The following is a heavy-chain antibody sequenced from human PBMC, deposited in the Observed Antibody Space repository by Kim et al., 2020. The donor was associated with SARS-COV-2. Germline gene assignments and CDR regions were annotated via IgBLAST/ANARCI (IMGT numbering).Heavy chain of an antibody. D-gene: IGHD3-22*01. J-gene: IGHJ1*01. V-gene: IGHV3-66*01. Sequence: YAGSVKDRLLISSAHSKNTLYLQMNSLRAEDTAVYYCATVVFYYDAGYFKNWGQGTLVIVSS. CDR3: ATVVFYYDAGYFKN.